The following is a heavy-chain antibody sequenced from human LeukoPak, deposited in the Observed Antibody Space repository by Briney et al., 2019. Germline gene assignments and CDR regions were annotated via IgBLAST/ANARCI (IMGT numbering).Heavy chain of an antibody. CDR3: AKESARYYYYYMDV. J-gene: IGHJ6*03. CDR1: AFTFSSYA. CDR2: ISGSGGST. Sequence: GGSLRLSCAASAFTFSSYAMSWVRQAPGKGLEWVSAISGSGGSTYYADSVKGRFTISRDNSKNTLYLQMNSLRAEDTAVYYCAKESARYYYYYMDVWGKGTTVTVSS. V-gene: IGHV3-23*01.